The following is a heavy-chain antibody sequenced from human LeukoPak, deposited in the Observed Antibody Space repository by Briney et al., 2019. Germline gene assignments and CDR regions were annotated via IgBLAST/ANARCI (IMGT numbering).Heavy chain of an antibody. J-gene: IGHJ6*02. D-gene: IGHD3-10*01. CDR1: GGSFSGYY. CDR2: INHSGST. Sequence: KPSETLSLTCAVYGGSFSGYYWSWIRQPPGKGLEWIGEINHSGSTNYNPSLKSRVTISVDTSKNQFSLKLSSVTAADTAVYYCAGEVYYGSGSYPYYYYYGMDVWGQGTTVTVPS. V-gene: IGHV4-34*01. CDR3: AGEVYYGSGSYPYYYYYGMDV.